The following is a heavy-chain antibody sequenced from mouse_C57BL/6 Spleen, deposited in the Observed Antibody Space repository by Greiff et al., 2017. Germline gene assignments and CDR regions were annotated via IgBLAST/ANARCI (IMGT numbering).Heavy chain of an antibody. CDR3: AGSGEYCDGSGSGTNYFDY. V-gene: IGHV1-80*01. CDR1: GYAFSSYW. CDR2: IYPGDGDT. D-gene: IGHD1-1*01. Sequence: QVQLQQSGAELVKPGASVKISCKASGYAFSSYWMNWVKQRPGQGLEWIGQIYPGDGDTNYNGKFKGKATLTADKSSSTAYMQLSSLTSEDAAVYFWAGSGEYCDGSGSGTNYFDYWGQGTTHTVSS. J-gene: IGHJ2*01.